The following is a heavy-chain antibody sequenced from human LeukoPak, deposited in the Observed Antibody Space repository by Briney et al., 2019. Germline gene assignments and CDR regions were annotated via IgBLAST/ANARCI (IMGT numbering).Heavy chain of an antibody. J-gene: IGHJ3*02. D-gene: IGHD5-12*01. V-gene: IGHV1-8*01. CDR2: MNTKSGNT. CDR1: GYTFTSYD. Sequence: ASVKVPCKASGYTFTSYDINWVRQAPGQGLEWMGWMNTKSGNTGYAQKFQGRVTMTRNTSISTAYMELSSLRSEDTAVYYCARGRNAPKEYSGYDLRDHDAFDIWGQGTMVTVSS. CDR3: ARGRNAPKEYSGYDLRDHDAFDI.